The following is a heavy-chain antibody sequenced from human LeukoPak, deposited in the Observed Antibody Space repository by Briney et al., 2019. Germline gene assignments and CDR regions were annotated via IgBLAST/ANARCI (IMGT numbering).Heavy chain of an antibody. D-gene: IGHD6-13*01. CDR3: ARAYHLAAVGYYYYYMDV. CDR2: MNPNSGNT. V-gene: IGHV1-8*03. Sequence: ASVKVSCKASGYTFTSYDINWVRQATGPGLEWMGWMNPNSGNTGYAQKFQGRVTITRNTSISTAYMELSSLRSEDTAVYYCARAYHLAAVGYYYYYMDVWGKGTTVTVSS. CDR1: GYTFTSYD. J-gene: IGHJ6*03.